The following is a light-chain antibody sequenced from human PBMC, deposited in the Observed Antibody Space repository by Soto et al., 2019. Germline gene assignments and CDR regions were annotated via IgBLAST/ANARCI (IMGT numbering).Light chain of an antibody. CDR2: DTS. Sequence: IVMTQSPATRSLSPGERATLSCRASQSIRSKLAWFQQKAGQGPRLLIYDTSTRATGIPARFSGSGSGTEFPLTINSLQSEDFAVYYCQQYYDWWTFGQGTKVDIK. V-gene: IGKV3-15*01. CDR3: QQYYDWWT. CDR1: QSIRSK. J-gene: IGKJ1*01.